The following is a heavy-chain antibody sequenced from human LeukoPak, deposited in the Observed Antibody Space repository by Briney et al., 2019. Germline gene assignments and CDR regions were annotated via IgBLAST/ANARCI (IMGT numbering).Heavy chain of an antibody. D-gene: IGHD3-22*01. Sequence: AGGSLRLSCAASGCTFSSYAMSWVRQAPGKGLEWVSAISSSGGSTYYADSVKGRFTISRDNSKNTLYLQMNSLRAEDTAVYYCAKVWDTYYYDSSGSFDYWGQGTLVTVSS. V-gene: IGHV3-23*01. CDR2: ISSSGGST. J-gene: IGHJ4*02. CDR1: GCTFSSYA. CDR3: AKVWDTYYYDSSGSFDY.